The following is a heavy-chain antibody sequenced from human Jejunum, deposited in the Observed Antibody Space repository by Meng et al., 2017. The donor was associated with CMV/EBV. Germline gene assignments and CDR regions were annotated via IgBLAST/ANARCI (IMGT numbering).Heavy chain of an antibody. CDR3: ARDCRREQLFDY. J-gene: IGHJ4*02. CDR2: ITKDGSEK. CDR1: GFPFRAFW. Sequence: SCAASGFPFRAFWMARVRRAPGKGLEWVANITKDGSEKYYVDSVKGRFTISRDNAKNSLYLQMNSLRVEDTAVYYCARDCRREQLFDYWGQGTLVTVSS. V-gene: IGHV3-7*01. D-gene: IGHD6-13*01.